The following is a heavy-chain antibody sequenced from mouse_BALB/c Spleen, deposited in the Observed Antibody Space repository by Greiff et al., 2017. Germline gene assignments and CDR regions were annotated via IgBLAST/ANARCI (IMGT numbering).Heavy chain of an antibody. J-gene: IGHJ4*01. CDR2: INPSTGYT. V-gene: IGHV1-7*01. CDR1: GYTFTSYW. D-gene: IGHD2-1*01. CDR3: ARGGVYYGKGAMDY. Sequence: VQLQQSGAELAKPGASVKMSCKASGYTFTSYWMHWVKLRPGQGLEWIGYINPSTGYTEYNQKFKDKATLTADKSSSTAYMQLSSLTSEDSAVYYCARGGVYYGKGAMDYWGQGTSVTVSS.